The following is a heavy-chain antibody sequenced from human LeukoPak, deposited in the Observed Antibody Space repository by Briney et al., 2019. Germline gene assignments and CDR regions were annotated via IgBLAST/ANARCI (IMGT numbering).Heavy chain of an antibody. CDR2: IYTSGNT. Sequence: SETLSLTCTVSGGSISGYYWSWIRQPAGKGLELIGRIYTSGNTNYNPSLKSRLTMSVDTSKNQFSLKLSSVTAADTAVYYCARQSDSSGYYYLGAFDFWGQGTMVTVSS. J-gene: IGHJ3*01. D-gene: IGHD3-22*01. CDR3: ARQSDSSGYYYLGAFDF. CDR1: GGSISGYY. V-gene: IGHV4-4*07.